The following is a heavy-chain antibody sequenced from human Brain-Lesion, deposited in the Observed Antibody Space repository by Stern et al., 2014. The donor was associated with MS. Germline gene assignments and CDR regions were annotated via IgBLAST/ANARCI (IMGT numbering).Heavy chain of an antibody. D-gene: IGHD5-12*01. J-gene: IGHJ4*02. Sequence: VQLVQSGAEVKKPGESLKISCEASGYLFDDYWIGWVRQMSGRGLELVAIIFPRDSNTRYSPSVQGQVTISADKSISTAYLQCSSLRASAPPMFYCASSPATPSGYDRFDYWGQGALVTVSS. CDR3: ASSPATPSGYDRFDY. CDR1: GYLFDDYW. CDR2: IFPRDSNT. V-gene: IGHV5-51*03.